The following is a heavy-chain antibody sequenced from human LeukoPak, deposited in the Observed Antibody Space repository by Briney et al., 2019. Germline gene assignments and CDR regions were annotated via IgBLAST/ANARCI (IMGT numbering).Heavy chain of an antibody. CDR3: ATGRTFAMIPDY. D-gene: IGHD3-22*01. CDR2: FDPEDGET. J-gene: IGHJ4*02. CDR1: GYTLTELS. V-gene: IGHV1-24*01. Sequence: ASVKVSCKVSGYTLTELSMHWVRQAPGKGLEWMGGFDPEDGETIYAQKFQGRVTMTEDTSTDTAYMELSSLRSEDTAVYYCATGRTFAMIPDYWGRGTLVTVSS.